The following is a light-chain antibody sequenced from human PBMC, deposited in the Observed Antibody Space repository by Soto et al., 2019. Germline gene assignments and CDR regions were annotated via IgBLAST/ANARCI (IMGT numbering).Light chain of an antibody. CDR1: SSDVGGYSY. J-gene: IGLJ2*01. CDR3: SSYSSSSTLVL. CDR2: DVS. V-gene: IGLV2-14*03. Sequence: QSALTQPASVSGSRGQSITISCTGSSSDVGGYSYVSWYQHHPGKAPKVVIFDVSGRPSEVSNRFSGSKSGNTASLTISGLQAEDEADYYCSSYSSSSTLVLFGGGTKVTVL.